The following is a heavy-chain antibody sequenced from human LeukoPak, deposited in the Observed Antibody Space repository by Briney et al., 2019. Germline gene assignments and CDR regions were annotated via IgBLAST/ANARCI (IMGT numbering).Heavy chain of an antibody. D-gene: IGHD2-2*01. V-gene: IGHV3-7*01. CDR3: AREAGYCSSTSCYSPRYYYMDV. J-gene: IGHJ6*03. CDR1: GFTFSSYW. CDR2: IKQDGSEK. Sequence: PGGSLRPSCAASGFTFSSYWMSWVRQAPGQGLEWVANIKQDGSEKYYVDSVKGRFTISRDNAENSLYLQMNSLRAEDTAVYYCAREAGYCSSTSCYSPRYYYMDVWGKGTTVTVSS.